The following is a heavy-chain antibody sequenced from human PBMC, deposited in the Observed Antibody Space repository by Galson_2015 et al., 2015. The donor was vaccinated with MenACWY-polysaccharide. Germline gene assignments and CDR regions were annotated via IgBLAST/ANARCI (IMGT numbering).Heavy chain of an antibody. CDR3: ARGGKWLDS. CDR2: IKPDGSEK. Sequence: SLRLSCAASRFNFNTNWMTWVRQAPGKGLEWVANIKPDGSEKNYVDSVKGRFTISRDNAKDSLYLQMNSLRAEDTAVYYCARGGKWLDSWGQGTLVTISS. V-gene: IGHV3-7*04. J-gene: IGHJ4*02. CDR1: RFNFNTNW. D-gene: IGHD5-12*01.